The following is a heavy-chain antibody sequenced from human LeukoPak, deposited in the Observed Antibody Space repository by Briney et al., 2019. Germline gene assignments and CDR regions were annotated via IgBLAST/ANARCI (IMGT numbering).Heavy chain of an antibody. Sequence: PGGSLRLSCAASGFTFSSYWMSWVRQAPGKGLEWVANIKQDGSEKYYVDSVKGRFTISRDNAKNSLYLQMNSLRAEDTAVYYCARDCRLVFGVYYMDVWGKGTTVTVSS. CDR2: IKQDGSEK. J-gene: IGHJ6*03. CDR3: ARDCRLVFGVYYMDV. V-gene: IGHV3-7*01. CDR1: GFTFSSYW. D-gene: IGHD3-3*01.